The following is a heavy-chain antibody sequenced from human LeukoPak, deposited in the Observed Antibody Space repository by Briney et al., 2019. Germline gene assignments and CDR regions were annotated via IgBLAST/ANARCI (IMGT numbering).Heavy chain of an antibody. CDR3: AREAYGSGSYYSY. J-gene: IGHJ4*02. Sequence: PGGSLRLSWAASGFTFSSYAMHWVRQASGKGLEWVAVISYDGSNKYYADSVKGRFTISRDNSKNTLYLQMNSLRAEDTAVYYGAREAYGSGSYYSYWGQGTLVTVSS. D-gene: IGHD3-10*01. V-gene: IGHV3-30*04. CDR1: GFTFSSYA. CDR2: ISYDGSNK.